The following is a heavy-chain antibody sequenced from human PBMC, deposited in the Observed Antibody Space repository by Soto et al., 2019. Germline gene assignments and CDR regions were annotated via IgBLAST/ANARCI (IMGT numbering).Heavy chain of an antibody. CDR1: GYTFTSYG. V-gene: IGHV1-18*01. CDR2: MNANNGNT. CDR3: ARGVRVVVVVAATDYYMDV. J-gene: IGHJ6*03. Sequence: ASVKVSCKASGYTFTSYGISWVRQAPGQGLEWMGWMNANNGNTSYAQKLQGRVTMTTNTSTSTAYMELSSLRSEDTAVYYCARGVRVVVVVAATDYYMDVWGKGTTVTVSS. D-gene: IGHD2-15*01.